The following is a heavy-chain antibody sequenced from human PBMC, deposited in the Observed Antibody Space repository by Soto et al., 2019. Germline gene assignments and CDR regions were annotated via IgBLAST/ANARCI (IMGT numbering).Heavy chain of an antibody. CDR2: IYYSGST. Sequence: PSETLSLTCTVSGGSISSSSYYWGWIRQPPGKGLEWIGSIYYSGSTYYNPSLKSRVTISVDTSKNQFSLKLSSVTAADTAVYYCARHEGVGATPVYYYYYGVDVWGQGTTVTVSS. D-gene: IGHD1-26*01. CDR1: GGSISSSSYY. V-gene: IGHV4-39*01. CDR3: ARHEGVGATPVYYYYYGVDV. J-gene: IGHJ6*02.